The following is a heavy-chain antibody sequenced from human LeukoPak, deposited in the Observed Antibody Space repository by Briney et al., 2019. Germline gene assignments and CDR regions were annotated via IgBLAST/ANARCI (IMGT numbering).Heavy chain of an antibody. CDR1: GYTFTGYY. V-gene: IGHV1-2*02. D-gene: IGHD2-2*01. Sequence: ASVKVSCKASGYTFTGYYMHWVRQAPGQGLEWMGWINPNSGGTNYAQKFQGRVAMTRDTSISTAYMELSRLRSDDTAVYYCAREGCSTSCPFDYWGQGTLVTVSS. CDR2: INPNSGGT. J-gene: IGHJ4*02. CDR3: AREGCSTSCPFDY.